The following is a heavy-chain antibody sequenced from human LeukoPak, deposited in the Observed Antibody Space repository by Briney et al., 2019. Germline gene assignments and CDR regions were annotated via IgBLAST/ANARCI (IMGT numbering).Heavy chain of an antibody. V-gene: IGHV1-69*04. J-gene: IGHJ6*02. CDR1: GGTFSSYA. Sequence: SVKVSCKASGGTFSSYAISWVRQAPGQGLEWMGRIIPIFGIANYAQKFQGRVTITADKSTSTAYMELSSLRSEDTAAYYCARGGIAARYGMDVWGQGTTVTVSS. CDR2: IIPIFGIA. CDR3: ARGGIAARYGMDV. D-gene: IGHD6-6*01.